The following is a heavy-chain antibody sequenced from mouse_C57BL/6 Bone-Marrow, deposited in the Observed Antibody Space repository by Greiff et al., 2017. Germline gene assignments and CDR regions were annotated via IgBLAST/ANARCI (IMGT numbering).Heavy chain of an antibody. V-gene: IGHV1-59*01. J-gene: IGHJ2*01. CDR1: GYTFTSYW. D-gene: IGHD2-3*01. Sequence: QVQLQQPGAELVRPGTSVKLSCKASGYTFTSYWMHWVKQRPGQGLEWIGVIDPSDSYTNYNQQFKGKATLTVDTSSSTAYMQLSSRTSEDSAVYCCARDGYYDYFDYWGQGTTLTVS. CDR3: ARDGYYDYFDY. CDR2: IDPSDSYT.